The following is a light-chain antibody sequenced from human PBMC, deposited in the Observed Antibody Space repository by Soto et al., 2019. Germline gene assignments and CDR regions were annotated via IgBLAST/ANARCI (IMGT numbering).Light chain of an antibody. Sequence: QSALTQPASVSGSPGQSITISCTGTSSDIGTYDYVSWYQQHPGKAPKLMIYEVSNRPSGVSNRFSGSKSGNTASLTISGLQAADEADYYCTSFTVTNTWVFGGGTKLTVL. J-gene: IGLJ3*02. CDR1: SSDIGTYDY. CDR3: TSFTVTNTWV. CDR2: EVS. V-gene: IGLV2-14*01.